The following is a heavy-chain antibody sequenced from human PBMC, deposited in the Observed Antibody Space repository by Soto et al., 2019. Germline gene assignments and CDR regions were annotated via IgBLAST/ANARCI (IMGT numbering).Heavy chain of an antibody. D-gene: IGHD4-17*01. CDR1: GFTFSSYA. CDR3: ARDFGPTVTTQIMKYYFDY. Sequence: SLRLSCAASGFTFSSYAMHWVRQAPGKGLEWVAVISYDGSNKYYADSVKGRFTISRDNSKNTLYLQMNSLRAEDTAVYYCARDFGPTVTTQIMKYYFDYWGQGTLVTVSS. V-gene: IGHV3-30-3*01. CDR2: ISYDGSNK. J-gene: IGHJ4*02.